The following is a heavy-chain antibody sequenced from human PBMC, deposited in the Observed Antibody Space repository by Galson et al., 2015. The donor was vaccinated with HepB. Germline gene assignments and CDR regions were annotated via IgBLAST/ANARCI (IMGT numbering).Heavy chain of an antibody. CDR2: ISSSSSYI. D-gene: IGHD6-13*01. CDR3: ARDRGSSSWSDLLLYYYGMDV. CDR1: GFTFSSYS. Sequence: SCKASGFTFSSYSMNWVRQAPGKGLEWVSSISSSSSYIYYADSVKGRFTIPRDNAKNSLYLQMNSLRAEDTAVYYCARDRGSSSWSDLLLYYYGMDVWGQGTTVTVSS. V-gene: IGHV3-21*01. J-gene: IGHJ6*02.